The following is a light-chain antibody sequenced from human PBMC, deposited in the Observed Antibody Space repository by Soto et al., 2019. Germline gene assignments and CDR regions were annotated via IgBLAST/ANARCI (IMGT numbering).Light chain of an antibody. J-gene: IGKJ2*01. V-gene: IGKV3-20*01. CDR2: GAS. CDR3: QQYGRSPYT. Sequence: EIVLTQSPDTLSLSPGEIATLSCRASQSVSNNYLAWYQQKPGQAPRLLIYGASSRPGGIPDKFSGSGSGTDFTLTINRLEPEDFAVYYCQQYGRSPYTFAQGTKLEI. CDR1: QSVSNNY.